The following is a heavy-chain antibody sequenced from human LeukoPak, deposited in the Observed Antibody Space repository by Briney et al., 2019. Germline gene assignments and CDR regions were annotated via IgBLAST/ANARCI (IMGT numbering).Heavy chain of an antibody. Sequence: PGGSLRLSCAASGFTFSDYAMNWVRQAPGRGLEWVSVIDSDGSRYYTDPVKGRFTISRDNSKNTQYLQINSLRVEDTAVYFCAKGKRGSAYSAADCWGQGTLVTVSS. CDR3: AKGKRGSAYSAADC. V-gene: IGHV3-23*03. CDR1: GFTFSDYA. CDR2: IDSDGSR. D-gene: IGHD3-3*01. J-gene: IGHJ4*02.